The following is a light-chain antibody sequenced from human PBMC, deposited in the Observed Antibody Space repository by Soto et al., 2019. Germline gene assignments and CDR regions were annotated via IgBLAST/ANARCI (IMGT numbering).Light chain of an antibody. CDR2: AAS. CDR3: QQSYSGPLT. J-gene: IGKJ4*01. V-gene: IGKV1-39*01. CDR1: QSISSY. Sequence: DIQMTQSPSSVSASVGDRVTITCRASQSISSYLNWYQQKPGKAPKLLIYAASSLQSGVPSRFSGIGSGTDFTLSISSLQPEDFATYYCQQSYSGPLTFGGGTKVAIK.